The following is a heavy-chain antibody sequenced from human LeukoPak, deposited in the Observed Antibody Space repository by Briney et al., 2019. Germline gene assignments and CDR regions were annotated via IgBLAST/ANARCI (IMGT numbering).Heavy chain of an antibody. CDR1: GGSISSGGYY. CDR2: IYYSGST. Sequence: ASETLSLTCTVSGGSISSGGYYWSWIRQHPGKGLEWIGYIYYSGSTYYNPSLKSRVTISVDTSKNQFSLKLSSVTAADTAVYYCARSIYGGNSEVDYWGQGTLVTVSS. J-gene: IGHJ4*02. V-gene: IGHV4-31*03. CDR3: ARSIYGGNSEVDY. D-gene: IGHD4-23*01.